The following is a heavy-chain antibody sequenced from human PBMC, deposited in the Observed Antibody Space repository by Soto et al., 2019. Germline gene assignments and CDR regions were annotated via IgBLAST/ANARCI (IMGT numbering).Heavy chain of an antibody. CDR3: ARDRDYGDYSYYYYYMDV. J-gene: IGHJ6*03. CDR2: ISAYNGNT. CDR1: GYTVTSYG. D-gene: IGHD4-17*01. Sequence: ASGKVACKAFGYTVTSYGISCVRQAPGQGLEWMRWISAYNGNTTYAQKLQGRVTMTTDTSTSTAYMELRSLRSDDTAVYYCARDRDYGDYSYYYYYMDVWGKGTTVTVSS. V-gene: IGHV1-18*01.